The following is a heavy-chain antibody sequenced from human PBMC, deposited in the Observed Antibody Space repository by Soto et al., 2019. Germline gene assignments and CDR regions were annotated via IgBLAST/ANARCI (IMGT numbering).Heavy chain of an antibody. CDR1: GGSFSGYY. CDR2: INHSGST. J-gene: IGHJ4*02. D-gene: IGHD3-3*01. Sequence: SETLSLTCAVYGGSFSGYYWSWIRQPPGKGLEWIGEINHSGSTNYNPSLKSRVTISVDTSKNQFSLKLSSVTAADTAVYYCASLRGVFGVVIPDYWGQGTLVTVSS. CDR3: ASLRGVFGVVIPDY. V-gene: IGHV4-34*01.